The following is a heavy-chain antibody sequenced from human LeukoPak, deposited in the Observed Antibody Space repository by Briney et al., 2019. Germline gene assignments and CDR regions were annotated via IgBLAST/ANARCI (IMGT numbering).Heavy chain of an antibody. V-gene: IGHV3-48*02. CDR1: GFTFSSYS. Sequence: TGGSLRLSCAASGFTFSSYSMTWVRQAPGKGLEWVSYISSSSSTIYYADSVKGRFTISRDNAKNSLYLQMNSLRDEDTAVYYCARRASGSYYVVHRLEYYFDYWGQGTLVTVSS. CDR3: ARRASGSYYVVHRLEYYFDY. J-gene: IGHJ4*02. CDR2: ISSSSSTI. D-gene: IGHD1-26*01.